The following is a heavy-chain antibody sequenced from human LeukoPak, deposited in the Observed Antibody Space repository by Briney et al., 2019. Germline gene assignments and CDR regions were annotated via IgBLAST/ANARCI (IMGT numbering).Heavy chain of an antibody. CDR3: ARLYTSDSGNYYYYYMDV. CDR2: IYSGGST. J-gene: IGHJ6*03. Sequence: GGSLRLSCAASGFTVSSNYMSWVRQAPGKGLEWVSVIYSGGSTYYADSVKGRFTISRDNSKNTLYLQMNSLRAEDTAVYYCARLYTSDSGNYYYYYMDVWGKGTTVIVSS. V-gene: IGHV3-66*02. D-gene: IGHD1-26*01. CDR1: GFTVSSNY.